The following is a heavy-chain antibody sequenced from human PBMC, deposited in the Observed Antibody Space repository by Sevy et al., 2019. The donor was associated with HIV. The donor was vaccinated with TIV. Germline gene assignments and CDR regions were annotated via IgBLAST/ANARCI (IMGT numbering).Heavy chain of an antibody. Sequence: GGSLRLSCAASGFAFSTFSMNWVRQAPGKGLEWVSYISDTSTTIYYADSVKGRFTISGDNAKNSLFLQMNGLRDEDRAVYYCAGAPNCEVATMASRDAFDFWGQGTMVTVSS. CDR1: GFAFSTFS. V-gene: IGHV3-48*02. CDR3: AGAPNCEVATMASRDAFDF. D-gene: IGHD5-12*01. J-gene: IGHJ3*01. CDR2: ISDTSTTI.